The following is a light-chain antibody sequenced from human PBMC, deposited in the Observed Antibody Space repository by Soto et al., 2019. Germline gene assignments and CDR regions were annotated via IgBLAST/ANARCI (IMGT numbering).Light chain of an antibody. J-gene: IGLJ2*01. Sequence: QSALTQPASVSGSPGQSIAISCTGTSSDVGGYNYVSWYQQHPGKAPKLMIYEVSNRPSGVSTRFSGSKSGNTASLTISGLQAEDEADYYCTSYTTSSTLVFGGGTMLTVL. CDR3: TSYTTSSTLV. V-gene: IGLV2-14*01. CDR1: SSDVGGYNY. CDR2: EVS.